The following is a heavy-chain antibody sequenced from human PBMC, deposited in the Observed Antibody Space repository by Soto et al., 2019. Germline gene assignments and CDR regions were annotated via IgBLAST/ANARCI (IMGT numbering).Heavy chain of an antibody. J-gene: IGHJ4*02. V-gene: IGHV4-34*01. CDR1: GGSFSGYY. CDR3: ARGSPSYYSDSSGYYRLEYYFDY. Sequence: SETLSLTCAVYGGSFSGYYWSWIRQPPGKGLEWIGEINHSGSTNYNPSLKSRVTISVDTSKNQFSLKLTSVTAADTAVYYCARGSPSYYSDSSGYYRLEYYFDYWGQGTLVTVSS. CDR2: INHSGST. D-gene: IGHD3-22*01.